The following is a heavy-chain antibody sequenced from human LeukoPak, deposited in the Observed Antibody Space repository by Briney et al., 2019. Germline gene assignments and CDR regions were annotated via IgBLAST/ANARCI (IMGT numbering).Heavy chain of an antibody. V-gene: IGHV3-23*01. J-gene: IGHJ4*02. D-gene: IGHD2-2*01. CDR3: VKGDTASCYSTYDY. CDR1: GFTFSSYA. CDR2: ICATGGST. Sequence: GGSLRLSCAASGFTFSSYAMNWVRQAPGKGLEWVSGICATGGSTYYTDSVKGRFAISRDNSKNTLYLQMDSLGAEDTAVYYCVKGDTASCYSTYDYWGQGTLVTVSS.